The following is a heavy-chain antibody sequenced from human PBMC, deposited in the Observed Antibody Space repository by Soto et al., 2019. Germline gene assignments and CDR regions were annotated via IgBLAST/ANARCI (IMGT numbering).Heavy chain of an antibody. CDR1: GYTFSSHG. D-gene: IGHD6-19*01. J-gene: IGHJ4*02. V-gene: IGHV3-33*01. CDR3: LREDSSGWYAGH. CDR2: IWYDGRKK. Sequence: GGSLRLSCTASGYTFSSHGIHWVRQAPGKGLEWVATIWYDGRKKTYADSVEGRFTIARDDSKNTVYLQMDSLRAEDTAMYYCLREDSSGWYAGHWGQGTLVTVSS.